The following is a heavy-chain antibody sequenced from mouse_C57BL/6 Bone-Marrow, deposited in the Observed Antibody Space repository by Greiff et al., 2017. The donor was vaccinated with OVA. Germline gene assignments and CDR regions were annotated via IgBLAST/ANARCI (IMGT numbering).Heavy chain of an antibody. J-gene: IGHJ4*01. CDR1: GFSLTSYG. D-gene: IGHD2-2*01. CDR3: ARDEGVYYGYDEVYSMDY. CDR2: IWSDGST. V-gene: IGHV2-6*03. Sequence: QVQLKESGPGLVAPSQSLSITCTVSGFSLTSYGVHWVRQPPGKGLEWLVVIWSDGSTTYHSALKSRLSISTDNSKSQVFLQMNSLQTDDTAMYYCARDEGVYYGYDEVYSMDYWGQGTSVTVSS.